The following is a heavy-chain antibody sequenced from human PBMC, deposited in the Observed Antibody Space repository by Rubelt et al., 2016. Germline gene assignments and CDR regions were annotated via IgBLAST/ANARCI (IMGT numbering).Heavy chain of an antibody. CDR2: VNAGDGRT. J-gene: IGHJ4*02. V-gene: IGHV1-46*01. CDR1: GYTSMRYY. Sequence: QVQLVQSGAEVKKPGASVKVSCKASGYTSMRYYMHWVRQVPGQGLEWMGVVNAGDGRTLYAQKFQGRFAMTRDTSTSTVYMELSSLRYEDTALYYCARDSSNLAARLPNFDYWGQGTLVTVSS. D-gene: IGHD6-6*01. CDR3: ARDSSNLAARLPNFDY.